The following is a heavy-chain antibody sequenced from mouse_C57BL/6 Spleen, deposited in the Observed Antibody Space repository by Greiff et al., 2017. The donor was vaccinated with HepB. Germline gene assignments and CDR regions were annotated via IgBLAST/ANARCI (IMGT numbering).Heavy chain of an antibody. CDR3: ARSYGDYGGAMDY. D-gene: IGHD2-4*01. J-gene: IGHJ4*01. Sequence: VQLQQSGAELARPGASVKMSCKASGYTFPSYTMHWVKQRPGQGLEWIGYINPSSGYTKYNQKFKDKATLTADKSSSTAYMQLSSLTPEDSAVEYCARSYGDYGGAMDYWGQGTSVTVSS. CDR1: GYTFPSYT. V-gene: IGHV1-4*01. CDR2: INPSSGYT.